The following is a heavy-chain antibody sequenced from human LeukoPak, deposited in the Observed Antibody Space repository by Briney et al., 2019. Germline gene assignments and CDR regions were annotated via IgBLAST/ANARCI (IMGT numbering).Heavy chain of an antibody. CDR3: AKDWHILTGRNCFDP. V-gene: IGHV1-18*01. CDR2: VSSYNGDT. Sequence: ASVRVSCKASGYTFNNYGISWVRQAPGQGLEWMGWVSSYNGDTNYAQKFQGRVTMSTDTSTNTAYMELRSLRFDDTAIYYCAKDWHILTGRNCFDPWGQGTLVTVSP. J-gene: IGHJ5*02. CDR1: GYTFNNYG. D-gene: IGHD3-9*01.